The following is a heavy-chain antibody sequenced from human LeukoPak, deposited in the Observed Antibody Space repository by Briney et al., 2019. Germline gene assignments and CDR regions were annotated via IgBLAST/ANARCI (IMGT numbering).Heavy chain of an antibody. V-gene: IGHV3-53*01. CDR1: GFIVSSNY. Sequence: GGSLRLSCTASGFIVSSNYMSWVRQAPGKGLEWVSGIYSGGRTEYTDSVKGRFSVSRDNSKNTVYLQMNSLRADDTALYYCTREPLTGYFGFDYWGKGTQVTVSS. CDR3: TREPLTGYFGFDY. CDR2: IYSGGRT. D-gene: IGHD3-9*01. J-gene: IGHJ4*02.